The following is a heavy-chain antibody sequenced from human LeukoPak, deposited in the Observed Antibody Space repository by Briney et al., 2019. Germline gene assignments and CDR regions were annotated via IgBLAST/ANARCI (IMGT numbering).Heavy chain of an antibody. CDR3: ARRPELHNGDHSYHFDQ. CDR1: GYSFTNYW. Sequence: GESLQISCKGSGYSFTNYWIGWGRQMPGKGLEWMGIIYPGDSGAIYSPSFQGQVTISVDKSISTAYLQWSSLKASDTAMYYCARRPELHNGDHSYHFDQWGQGTLVTVSS. CDR2: IYPGDSGA. J-gene: IGHJ4*02. D-gene: IGHD4-17*01. V-gene: IGHV5-51*01.